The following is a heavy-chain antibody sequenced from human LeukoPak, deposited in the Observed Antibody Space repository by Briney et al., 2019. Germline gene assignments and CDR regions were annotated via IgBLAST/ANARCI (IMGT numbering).Heavy chain of an antibody. CDR3: AKDSCSSTSCDNWFDP. CDR1: RFTFSSYA. J-gene: IGHJ5*02. CDR2: ISGSGGST. Sequence: PAGGSLRLSCAASRFTFSSYAMSWVRQAPGKGLEWVSAISGSGGSTYYADSVKGRFTISRDNSKNTLYLQMNSLRAEDTAVYYCAKDSCSSTSCDNWFDPWGQGTLVTVSS. V-gene: IGHV3-23*01. D-gene: IGHD2-2*01.